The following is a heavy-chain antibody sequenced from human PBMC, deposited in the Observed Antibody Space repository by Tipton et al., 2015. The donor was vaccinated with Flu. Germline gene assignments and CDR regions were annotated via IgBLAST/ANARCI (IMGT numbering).Heavy chain of an antibody. CDR3: EGGDAYDSGGYHPEFHG. CDR1: GGSISSHY. CDR2: IHRSGTT. V-gene: IGHV4-59*11. Sequence: TLSLTCTVSGGSISSHYWTWMRQPPGKGLEWIGNIHRSGTTNYNQSLKGRLTRSVDTSKNQFSLKLNSVTAADTSVYYCEGGDAYDSGGYHPEFHGWGQGGQVTVPT. J-gene: IGHJ4*02. D-gene: IGHD3-22*01.